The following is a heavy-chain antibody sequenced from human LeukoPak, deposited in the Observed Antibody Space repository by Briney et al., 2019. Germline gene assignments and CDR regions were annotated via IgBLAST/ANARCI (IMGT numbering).Heavy chain of an antibody. CDR2: IYHSGST. D-gene: IGHD3-3*01. J-gene: IGHJ4*02. V-gene: IGHV4-38-2*02. CDR3: ASGGDDFWSGYPWGYFDY. CDR1: GYSISSGYY. Sequence: PSETLSLTCTVSGYSISSGYYWGWIRQPPGKGLEWIGSIYHSGSTYYNPSLKSRVTISVDTSKNQFSLKLSSVTAADTAVYYCASGGDDFWSGYPWGYFDYWGQGTLVTVSS.